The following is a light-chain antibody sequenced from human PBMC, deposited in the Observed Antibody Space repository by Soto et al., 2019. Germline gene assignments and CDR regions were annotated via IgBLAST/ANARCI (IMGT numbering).Light chain of an antibody. CDR1: QSVSNRY. CDR3: QQYGSLPWT. Sequence: EIVLTQSPGTLSLSPGERATLSCRASQSVSNRYLAWYQQKPDQAPRLLIYVASSRATGIPDRFSGSASGTDFTLTISRLEPEDFAVYYCQQYGSLPWTFGQGTKVEIK. J-gene: IGKJ1*01. CDR2: VAS. V-gene: IGKV3-20*01.